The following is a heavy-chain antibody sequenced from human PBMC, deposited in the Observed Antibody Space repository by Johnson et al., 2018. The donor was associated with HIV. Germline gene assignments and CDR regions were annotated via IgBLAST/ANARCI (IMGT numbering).Heavy chain of an antibody. CDR3: ARDSTPWGDDYVDYAFDI. CDR1: GFIFNDYA. CDR2: INWNSVIT. D-gene: IGHD4/OR15-4a*01. Sequence: VQLVESGGGLVQPGRSLRLSCAASGFIFNDYAMHWVRQVPGKGLEWVSGINWNSVITAYADSVKGRFTISRDNAKNSLFLQMNSLRAEDTAVSYCARDSTPWGDDYVDYAFDIWGQGTLVTVSS. J-gene: IGHJ3*02. V-gene: IGHV3-9*01.